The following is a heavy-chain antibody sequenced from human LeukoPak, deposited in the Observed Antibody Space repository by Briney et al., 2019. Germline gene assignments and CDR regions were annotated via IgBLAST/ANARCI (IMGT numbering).Heavy chain of an antibody. CDR2: ISGSGGST. V-gene: IGHV3-23*01. Sequence: TGGSLRLSCAASGFTFSSYAMSWVRQAPGKGLEWVSAISGSGGSTYYADSVKGRFTISRDNSKNTLYLQMNSLRAEDTAVYYCAKGLLWFGDPSGVWGKGTTVTISS. J-gene: IGHJ6*04. CDR3: AKGLLWFGDPSGV. D-gene: IGHD3-10*01. CDR1: GFTFSSYA.